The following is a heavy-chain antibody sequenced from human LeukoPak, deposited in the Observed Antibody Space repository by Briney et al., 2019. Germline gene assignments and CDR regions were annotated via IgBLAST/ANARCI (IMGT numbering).Heavy chain of an antibody. CDR2: IYYSGNT. CDR3: ARIVGATTREVIDY. CDR1: GGSISSSNYY. J-gene: IGHJ4*02. D-gene: IGHD1-26*01. V-gene: IGHV4-39*07. Sequence: PSETLSLTCTVSGGSISSSNYYWGWIRQPPGKGLEWIGSIYYSGNTYYNPSLKSRVTISVDTSKNQFSLKLSSVTAADTAVYYCARIVGATTREVIDYWGQGTLVTVSS.